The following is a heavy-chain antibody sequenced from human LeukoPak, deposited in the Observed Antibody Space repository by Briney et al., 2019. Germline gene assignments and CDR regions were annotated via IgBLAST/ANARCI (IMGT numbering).Heavy chain of an antibody. CDR3: ARNVRGGATYLDY. CDR2: INHSGST. V-gene: IGHV4-34*01. D-gene: IGHD1-26*01. CDR1: GGSFSGYY. Sequence: SETLSLTCAVYGGSFSGYYWSWIRQPPGKGLEWIGEINHSGSTNYNPSLKSRVTMSVDTSKNQFSLKMTSVTAADTAVYYCARNVRGGATYLDYWGQGTLVTVSS. J-gene: IGHJ4*02.